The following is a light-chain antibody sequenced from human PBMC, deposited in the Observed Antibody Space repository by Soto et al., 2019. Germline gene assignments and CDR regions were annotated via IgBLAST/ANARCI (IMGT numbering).Light chain of an antibody. J-gene: IGKJ4*01. CDR3: QHYTNWPLT. CDR1: HSVDSR. V-gene: IGKV3-15*01. CDR2: DAS. Sequence: EIVMTQSPATLSMSPGDRVTLSCRASHSVDSRLAWYQQKPGQSPRLLIYDASTRATGLPARFSGSGSGTEFTLTIGSLQSEDFAVYYCQHYTNWPLTFGGGTKVEIK.